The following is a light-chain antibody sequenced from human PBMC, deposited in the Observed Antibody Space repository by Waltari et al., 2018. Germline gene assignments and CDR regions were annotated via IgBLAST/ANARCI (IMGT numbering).Light chain of an antibody. V-gene: IGKV3-15*01. CDR3: QQYNNWPPLYT. J-gene: IGKJ2*01. Sequence: EIVMTQSPATLSMSPGERATLSCRASQSISTNLAWYQQRPGQAPRLLIYDTSTRATGSPVKFSGSGSGTEFTLTISGLQPEDFAVYYCQQYNNWPPLYTFGQGTKLDIK. CDR1: QSISTN. CDR2: DTS.